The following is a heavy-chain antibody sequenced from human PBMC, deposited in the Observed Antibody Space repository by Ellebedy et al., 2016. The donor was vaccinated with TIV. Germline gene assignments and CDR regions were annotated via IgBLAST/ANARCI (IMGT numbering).Heavy chain of an antibody. CDR3: ARNTPMAEYFDY. J-gene: IGHJ4*02. Sequence: AASVKVSCKASGYSFTYYGISWVRQAPGQGLEWMGWISADNGKTNFAQKFKDRVAMTTDTSTSTAYMELRSLRSDDTAVYYCARNTPMAEYFDYWGQGTLVTVSS. D-gene: IGHD5-18*01. V-gene: IGHV1-18*01. CDR2: ISADNGKT. CDR1: GYSFTYYG.